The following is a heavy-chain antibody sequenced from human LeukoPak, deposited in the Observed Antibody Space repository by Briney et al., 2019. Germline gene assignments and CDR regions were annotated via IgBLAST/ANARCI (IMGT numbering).Heavy chain of an antibody. CDR1: GFSISNGYY. V-gene: IGHV4-38-2*02. Sequence: PSETLSLTCSVSGFSISNGYYWGWIRQPPGKGLEWIGSIYHFGGIYYNPSLQSRVTMSLDTSKNNISLNLTSVTAADTAVYYCVRAIGSGTFSRWFDPWGQGTLVTVSS. D-gene: IGHD3-10*01. J-gene: IGHJ5*02. CDR3: VRAIGSGTFSRWFDP. CDR2: IYHFGGI.